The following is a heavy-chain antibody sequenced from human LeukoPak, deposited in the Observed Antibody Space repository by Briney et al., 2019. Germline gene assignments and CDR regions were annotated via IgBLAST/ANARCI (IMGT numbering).Heavy chain of an antibody. CDR1: GFTFSTYN. CDR2: ISTSSNYI. V-gene: IGHV3-21*01. J-gene: IGHJ3*02. D-gene: IGHD3-16*01. CDR3: ARAVGASAPDAFDI. Sequence: GGSLRLSCAASGFTFSTYNMNWVRQAPGKGLEWVSSISTSSNYIYYADSVRGRFTISRDNAKSSLYLQMNSLSAEDTDVYYCARAVGASAPDAFDIWGQGTMVTVSS.